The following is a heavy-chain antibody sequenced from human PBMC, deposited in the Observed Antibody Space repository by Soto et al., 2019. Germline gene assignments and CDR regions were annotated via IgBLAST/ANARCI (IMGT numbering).Heavy chain of an antibody. CDR1: GFTFSSYW. D-gene: IGHD3-10*01. CDR2: INSDGSST. Sequence: EVQLVESGGGLVQPGGSLRLSCAASGFTFSSYWMHWVRQAPGKGLVWVSRINSDGSSTSYADSVKGRFTISRDNAKNTLYLQMSGLRAEDTAVYYCARGGVQSVRVVIITAGHYYYYMDVWGKGTTVTVSS. CDR3: ARGGVQSVRVVIITAGHYYYYMDV. V-gene: IGHV3-74*01. J-gene: IGHJ6*03.